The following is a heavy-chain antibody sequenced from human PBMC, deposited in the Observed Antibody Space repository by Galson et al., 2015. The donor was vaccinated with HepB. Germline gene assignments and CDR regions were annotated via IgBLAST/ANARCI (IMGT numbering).Heavy chain of an antibody. CDR3: ARGGLEGNNGAYGMDV. J-gene: IGHJ6*02. CDR2: IYRGGTT. Sequence: SLRLSCAASGFTFSSYSMNWVRQAPGKGLEWVSVIYRGGTTYYAESVMGRFTISRDNSKNTVYLQMNSLRDEDTALYYCARGGLEGNNGAYGMDVWGQGTTVIVFS. D-gene: IGHD2-8*01. CDR1: GFTFSSYS. V-gene: IGHV3-53*01.